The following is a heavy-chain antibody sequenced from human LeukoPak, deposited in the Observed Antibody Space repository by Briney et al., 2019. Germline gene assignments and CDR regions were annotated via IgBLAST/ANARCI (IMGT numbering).Heavy chain of an antibody. D-gene: IGHD3-10*01. CDR1: GGSFSGYY. J-gene: IGHJ4*02. Sequence: KPSETLSLTCAVYGGSFSGYYWSWIRQPPGKGLEWIGEISHSGSTNYNPSLKSRVTISVDTSKNQFSLKLSSVTAADTAVYYCARGGSGSYFLRPLVLHDYWGQGTLVTVSS. CDR3: ARGGSGSYFLRPLVLHDY. CDR2: ISHSGST. V-gene: IGHV4-34*01.